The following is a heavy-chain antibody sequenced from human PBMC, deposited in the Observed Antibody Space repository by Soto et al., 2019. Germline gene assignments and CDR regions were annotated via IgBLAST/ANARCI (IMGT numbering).Heavy chain of an antibody. D-gene: IGHD6-13*01. V-gene: IGHV1-18*01. CDR2: VSPYNGDT. CDR1: GYTFTTYG. CDR3: ARVSRQLIGLDY. Sequence: QVQLVQSGTEVKKSGASVKVSCKASGYTFTTYGLSWVRQAPGQGLEWMGWVSPYNGDTNYAQKLQGRDTMTTDTSTSTAYMELRSLRSDDTAVYYCARVSRQLIGLDYWGQGTLVTVSS. J-gene: IGHJ4*02.